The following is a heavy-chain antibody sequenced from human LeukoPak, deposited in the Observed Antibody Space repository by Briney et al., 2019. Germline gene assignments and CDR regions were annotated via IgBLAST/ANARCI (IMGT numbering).Heavy chain of an antibody. J-gene: IGHJ6*03. CDR2: IHQSGRT. D-gene: IGHD2-2*01. V-gene: IGHV4-4*02. CDR3: ARELPVVPAAMDV. Sequence: SGTLSLTCAVSGGSFSSFNWWSWVRQPPGKGLQWIGEIHQSGRTNYSPSLKSRVTISVDKSKTQFSLKLRSVTAADTAVYYCARELPVVPAAMDVWGKGTTVTVSS. CDR1: GGSFSSFNW.